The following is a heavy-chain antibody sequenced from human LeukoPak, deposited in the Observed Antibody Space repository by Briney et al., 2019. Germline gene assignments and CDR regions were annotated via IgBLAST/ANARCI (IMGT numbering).Heavy chain of an antibody. V-gene: IGHV3-9*01. J-gene: IGHJ6*02. CDR3: AKEYYYGSGSYYGMDV. CDR1: GFTFDDYA. D-gene: IGHD3-10*01. Sequence: GRSLRLSCAASGFTFDDYAMPWVRQAPGKGLEWVSGISWNSGSIGYADSVKGRFTISRDNAKNSLYLQMNSLRAEDTALYYCAKEYYYGSGSYYGMDVWGQGTTVTVSS. CDR2: ISWNSGSI.